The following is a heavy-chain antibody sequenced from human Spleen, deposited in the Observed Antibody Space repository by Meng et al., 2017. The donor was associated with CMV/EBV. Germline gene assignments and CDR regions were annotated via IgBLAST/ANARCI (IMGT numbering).Heavy chain of an antibody. Sequence: ASVKVSCKASGYTFTDYYMHRVRQAPGQGLEWMGWINPNSGGTNYAQKFQGRVTMTRDTSISTAYMELSRLRSDDTAVYYCARDFYRSCPYWGQGTLVTVSS. CDR1: GYTFTDYY. D-gene: IGHD1-26*01. V-gene: IGHV1-2*02. CDR2: INPNSGGT. CDR3: ARDFYRSCPY. J-gene: IGHJ4*02.